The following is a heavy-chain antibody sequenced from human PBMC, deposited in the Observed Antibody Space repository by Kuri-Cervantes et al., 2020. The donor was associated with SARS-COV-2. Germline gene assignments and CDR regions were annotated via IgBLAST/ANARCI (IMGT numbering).Heavy chain of an antibody. CDR3: VKVRARIMNSGVGIANWFDP. J-gene: IGHJ5*02. D-gene: IGHD3-3*01. V-gene: IGHV4-34*01. CDR2: MNHSGNT. CDR1: SSYY. Sequence: SSYYWCWIRQPPGKGLEWIGEMNHSGNTNYDPSLKSRVTISIDTSKNQFSMKLSSVTAADKAVYYCVKVRARIMNSGVGIANWFDPWGQGTLVTVSS.